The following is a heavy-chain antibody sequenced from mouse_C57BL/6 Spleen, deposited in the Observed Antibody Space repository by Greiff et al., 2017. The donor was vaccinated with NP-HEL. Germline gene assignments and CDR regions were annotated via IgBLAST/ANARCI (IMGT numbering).Heavy chain of an antibody. V-gene: IGHV1-50*01. CDR3: AGGNYNWFAY. J-gene: IGHJ3*01. CDR1: GYTFTSYW. Sequence: QVQLQQPGAELVKPGASVKLSCKASGYTFTSYWMQWVKQRPGQGLEWIGEIDPSDSYTNYNQQFKGKATLTVDTSSSTAYMQLSSRTSEDSAVYYCAGGNYNWFAYWGQGTLVTVSA. D-gene: IGHD2-1*01. CDR2: IDPSDSYT.